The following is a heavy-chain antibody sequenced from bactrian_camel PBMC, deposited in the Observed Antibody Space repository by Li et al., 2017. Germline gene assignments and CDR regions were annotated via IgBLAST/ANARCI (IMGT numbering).Heavy chain of an antibody. Sequence: HVQLVESGGDSVQAGGSLRLSCAASGDTAVQYCKGWFRQAPGKERDMVARIDSDGSTRYADTVKGRFTISKDNDKNTLHLRMTTLKPDDTAMYYCAADPVWIGCREFLSRDRQGNAWGKGTQVTVS. CDR2: IDSDGST. CDR3: AADPVWIGCREFLSRDRQGNA. J-gene: IGHJ6*01. D-gene: IGHD3*01. CDR1: GDTAVQYC. V-gene: IGHV3S55*01.